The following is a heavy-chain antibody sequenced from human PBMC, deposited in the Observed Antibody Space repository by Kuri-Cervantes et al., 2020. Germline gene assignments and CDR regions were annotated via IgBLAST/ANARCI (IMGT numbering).Heavy chain of an antibody. Sequence: ASVKVSCKASGYTFTGYYMHWVRQAPGQGLEWMGWINPNSGGTNYAQKFQGRVTMTRDTSISTAYMELSRLRSDDTAVYYCAREMSGRYYEGPAYYYYGMDVWGQGTTVTVSS. V-gene: IGHV1-2*02. CDR1: GYTFTGYY. D-gene: IGHD1-26*01. J-gene: IGHJ6*02. CDR3: AREMSGRYYEGPAYYYYGMDV. CDR2: INPNSGGT.